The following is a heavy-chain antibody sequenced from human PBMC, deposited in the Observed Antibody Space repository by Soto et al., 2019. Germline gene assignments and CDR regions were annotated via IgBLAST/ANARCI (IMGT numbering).Heavy chain of an antibody. CDR2: ISAYNGNT. V-gene: IGHV1-18*04. J-gene: IGHJ4*02. Sequence: ASVKVSCKASGYTFTSYGISWVRQAPGQGLEWMGWISAYNGNTNYAQKLQGRVTMTTDTSTSTAYMELRSLRSDDTAVYYCARPPIGHSSGWYVYWGQGTLVTVSS. CDR3: ARPPIGHSSGWYVY. CDR1: GYTFTSYG. D-gene: IGHD6-19*01.